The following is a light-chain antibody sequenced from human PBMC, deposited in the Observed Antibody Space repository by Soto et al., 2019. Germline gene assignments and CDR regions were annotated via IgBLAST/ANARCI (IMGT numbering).Light chain of an antibody. CDR3: QQYQDWPKT. J-gene: IGKJ1*01. CDR1: QSVSSY. V-gene: IGKV3-15*01. Sequence: ETVMTQSPATLSVPPGEGAVLSCRASQSVSSYVAWYQLRPGQPPRVLIYGASTRASGIPTRFSGSGSGTEFTLTIGSLESEDSAVYYWQQYQDWPKTFGQGTKVESK. CDR2: GAS.